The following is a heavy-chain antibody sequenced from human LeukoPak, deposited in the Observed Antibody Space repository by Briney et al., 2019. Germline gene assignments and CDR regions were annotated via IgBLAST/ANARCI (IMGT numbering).Heavy chain of an antibody. CDR2: ISGSGGST. D-gene: IGHD5-12*01. CDR1: GFTFSRYA. CDR3: AKGDGYSGYGDAFDI. J-gene: IGHJ3*02. V-gene: IGHV3-23*01. Sequence: GGSLRLSCAASGFTFSRYAMSWVRQAPGKGLGWVSAISGSGGSTYYADSVKGRFTISRDNSKNTLYLQMNSLRADDTAVYYCAKGDGYSGYGDAFDIWGQGTMVTVSS.